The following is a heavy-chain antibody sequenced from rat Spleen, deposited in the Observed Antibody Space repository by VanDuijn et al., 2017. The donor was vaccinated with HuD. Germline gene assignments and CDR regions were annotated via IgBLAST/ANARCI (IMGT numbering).Heavy chain of an antibody. Sequence: EVQLVESGGDLVQPGRSLKLSCVVSGFTFSIYWMTWIRQAPGKGLEWVASITNTGDSTYYPDSVKGRFTISRDNAKSTLYLQMDGLRSEDTATYYCARHYYYDGYWFAYWGQGTLVTVSS. CDR3: ARHYYYDGYWFAY. V-gene: IGHV5-31*01. D-gene: IGHD1-12*03. J-gene: IGHJ3*01. CDR1: GFTFSIYW. CDR2: ITNTGDST.